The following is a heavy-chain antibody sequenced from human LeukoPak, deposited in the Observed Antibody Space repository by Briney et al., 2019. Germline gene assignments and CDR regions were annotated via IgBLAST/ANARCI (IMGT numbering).Heavy chain of an antibody. Sequence: PGGSLRLSRAASGFFFRSHWMHWFRQAPGKELVWVSRINKDGSLTAYADSVKGRFTISRDNAKNTLYLQMNSLRAEDTAVYYCVRVGEDYGDRWDFWGQGTLVTVSS. J-gene: IGHJ4*02. V-gene: IGHV3-74*01. CDR1: GFFFRSHW. CDR2: INKDGSLT. CDR3: VRVGEDYGDRWDF. D-gene: IGHD4-17*01.